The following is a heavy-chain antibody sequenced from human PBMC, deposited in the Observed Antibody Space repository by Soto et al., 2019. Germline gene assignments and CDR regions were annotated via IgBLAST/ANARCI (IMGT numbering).Heavy chain of an antibody. CDR3: ARRPSRHWAHY. CDR1: GGSISRSGNY. Sequence: SQALSLTCIGSGGSISRSGNYWGWIRHPPGKGLEWIASMYYNVATYYNPSLNSRVAISVDTSANQFSLKLSSVTAADTAVYYCARRPSRHWAHYWGQATLVTVSS. CDR2: MYYNVAT. V-gene: IGHV4-39*01. D-gene: IGHD3-16*01. J-gene: IGHJ4*02.